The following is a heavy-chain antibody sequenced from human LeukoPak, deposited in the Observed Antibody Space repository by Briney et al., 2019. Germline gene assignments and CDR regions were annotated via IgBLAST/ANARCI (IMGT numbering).Heavy chain of an antibody. J-gene: IGHJ4*02. CDR3: ATTPLALTGETFDY. D-gene: IGHD3-3*02. Sequence: GESLKISCKGSCSSFTTNWIVWVRQMPGKGLEWMGVIYPGDSDTRYTPSFQGQVTISADKSVSTAYLQWSSLKASDTAMYYCATTPLALTGETFDYWGQGTLVTVSS. V-gene: IGHV5-51*01. CDR2: IYPGDSDT. CDR1: CSSFTTNW.